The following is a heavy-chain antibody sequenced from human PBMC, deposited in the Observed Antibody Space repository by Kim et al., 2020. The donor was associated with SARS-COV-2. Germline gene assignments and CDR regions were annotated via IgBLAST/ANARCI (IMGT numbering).Heavy chain of an antibody. CDR3: AREMTYGLGSLYGMDV. CDR1: GFTFSSYW. Sequence: GGSLRLSCAASGFTFSSYWMSWVRQAPGKGLEWVANIKQDGSEKYYVDSVKGRFTISRDNAKNSLYLQMNSLRAEDTAVYYCAREMTYGLGSLYGMDVWGQGTTVTVSS. CDR2: IKQDGSEK. D-gene: IGHD3-10*01. J-gene: IGHJ6*02. V-gene: IGHV3-7*01.